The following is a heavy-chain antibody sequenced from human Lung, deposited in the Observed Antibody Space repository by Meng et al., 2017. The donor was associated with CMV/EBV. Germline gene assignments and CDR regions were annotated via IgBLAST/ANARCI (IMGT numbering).Heavy chain of an antibody. Sequence: SGPXLVXPTQTLTLTCSFSGFSLSTDGMRVSWSRQSPGKAPEWLARIDWDDDKFYSTSLKTRLTISKDPSKNRVVLTMTNMDPLDTATYYCARLVSITGSYLGVDFWGQGTLVTVSS. CDR1: GFSLSTDGMR. V-gene: IGHV2-70*04. D-gene: IGHD1-26*01. CDR2: IDWDDDK. J-gene: IGHJ4*02. CDR3: ARLVSITGSYLGVDF.